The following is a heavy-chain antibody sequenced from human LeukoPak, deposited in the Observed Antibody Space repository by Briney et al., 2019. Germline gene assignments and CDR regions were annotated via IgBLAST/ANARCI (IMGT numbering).Heavy chain of an antibody. J-gene: IGHJ4*02. CDR1: GYTFTTYY. CDR3: ARVGLYGDYDDYFDY. V-gene: IGHV1-46*01. CDR2: INPSGGTT. D-gene: IGHD4-17*01. Sequence: ASVKVSCKASGYTFTTYYLHWVRQAPGQGLEWMGVINPSGGTTSYAQKFQGRVTTTRDTSTSTVYMELSSLRSEDTAVYYCARVGLYGDYDDYFDYWGQGTLVTVSS.